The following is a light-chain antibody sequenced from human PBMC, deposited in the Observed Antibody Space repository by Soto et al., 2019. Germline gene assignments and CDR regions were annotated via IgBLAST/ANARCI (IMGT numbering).Light chain of an antibody. V-gene: IGKV3-15*01. Sequence: IVMTQSTATLSVSPGERATLSCRASQSINTNLAWYQQKPGQAPRLLIYGASTRATGIPARFSGSGSGTEFTLTISSLQSEDFAVYYCQQYNNWPPWWTFGQGTKVDI. CDR3: QQYNNWPPWWT. CDR2: GAS. J-gene: IGKJ1*01. CDR1: QSINTN.